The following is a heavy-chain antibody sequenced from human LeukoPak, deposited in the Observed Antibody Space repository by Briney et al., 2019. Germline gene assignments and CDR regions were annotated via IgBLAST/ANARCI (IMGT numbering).Heavy chain of an antibody. V-gene: IGHV4-34*01. CDR2: INHSGST. J-gene: IGHJ4*02. D-gene: IGHD6-19*01. CDR1: GGSFSGYY. CDR3: ARAKVAGPFAY. Sequence: SSETLSLTCAVYGGSFSGYYWSWIRQPQRKGLEWIGEINHSGSTNYNPSLKSRVTISVDTSKNQFSLNLSSVTAADTAVYYCARAKVAGPFAYWGQGTLVTVSS.